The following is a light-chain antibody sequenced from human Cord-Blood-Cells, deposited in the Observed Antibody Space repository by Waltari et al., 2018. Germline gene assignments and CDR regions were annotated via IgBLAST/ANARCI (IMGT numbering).Light chain of an antibody. J-gene: IGLJ2*01. V-gene: IGLV1-40*01. CDR3: QSYDSSLSGVV. CDR1: SSKIGVGYD. Sequence: QSVLTQPPSVSGAPGLRVTISCTGSSSKIGVGYDEHRYQQLPGTAPKLLIYGNRHRPSGVPDRFSGSKSGTSASLAITGLQAEDEADYYCQSYDSSLSGVVFGGGTKLTVL. CDR2: GNR.